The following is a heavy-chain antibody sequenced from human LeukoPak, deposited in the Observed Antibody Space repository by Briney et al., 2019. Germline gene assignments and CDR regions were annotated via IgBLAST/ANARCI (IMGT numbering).Heavy chain of an antibody. Sequence: GGSLRLSCAASRFTFNNYWMYCVRQAPGKGLVWVSRLNGDGSTTDYADSVKGRFSISRDNAKNTLFLQMDSLRVEDTGLYYCARDSYSSTWRPFDYWGQGTLVTVSS. J-gene: IGHJ4*02. V-gene: IGHV3-74*01. CDR1: RFTFNNYW. CDR3: ARDSYSSTWRPFDY. D-gene: IGHD6-13*01. CDR2: LNGDGSTT.